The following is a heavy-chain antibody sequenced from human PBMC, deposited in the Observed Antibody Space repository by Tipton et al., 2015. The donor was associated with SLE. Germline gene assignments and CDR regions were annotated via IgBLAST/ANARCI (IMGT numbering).Heavy chain of an antibody. CDR2: INWNGGST. D-gene: IGHD3-10*01. CDR3: ARDLYPYGMEV. Sequence: GSLRLSCAASGFTFSSYTMNWVRQAPGKGLEWVSGINWNGGSTGYGDSVKGRFSISRDNAEKSLYLQMNGLRAEDTALYYCARDLYPYGMEVWGQGTTVTVSS. CDR1: GFTFSSYT. V-gene: IGHV3-20*04. J-gene: IGHJ6*02.